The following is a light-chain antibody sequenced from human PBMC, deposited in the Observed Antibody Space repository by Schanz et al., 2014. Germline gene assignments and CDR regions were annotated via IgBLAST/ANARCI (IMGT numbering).Light chain of an antibody. CDR1: QSVSSN. CDR3: HQYVTSPRT. J-gene: IGKJ1*01. CDR2: GAS. Sequence: EIVMTQSPATLSVSPGERATLSCRASQSVSSNLAWYQQKPGQAPRLLIYGASTRATGVPDRFSASGSGTDFTLTISRLEPEDFAVYYCHQYVTSPRTFGQGTKVEIK. V-gene: IGKV3D-15*01.